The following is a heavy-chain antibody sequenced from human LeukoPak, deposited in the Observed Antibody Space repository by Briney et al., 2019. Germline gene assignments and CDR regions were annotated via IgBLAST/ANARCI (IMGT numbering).Heavy chain of an antibody. Sequence: ASVKVSCKASGGTFSSYAISWVRQAPGQGLEWMGGIIPIFGTANYAQKFQGRVTITADESTSTAYMELSSLRSEDTAVYYCARLGPHYGGNPDNWFDPWGQGTLVTVPS. CDR1: GGTFSSYA. CDR2: IIPIFGTA. D-gene: IGHD4-23*01. CDR3: ARLGPHYGGNPDNWFDP. J-gene: IGHJ5*02. V-gene: IGHV1-69*13.